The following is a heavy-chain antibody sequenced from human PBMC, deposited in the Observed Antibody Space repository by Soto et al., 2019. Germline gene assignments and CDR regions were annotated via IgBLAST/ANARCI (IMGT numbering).Heavy chain of an antibody. V-gene: IGHV3-30*18. CDR1: GFTFSSYG. Sequence: QVQLVESGGGVVQPGRSLRLSCAASGFTFSSYGMHWVRQAPGKGLEWVAVISYDGSNKYYADSVKGRFTISRDNSKNTLYLQMNSLRAEDTAVYYCAKDIGYSSSWYGRYFDYWGQGTLVTVSS. J-gene: IGHJ4*02. CDR3: AKDIGYSSSWYGRYFDY. CDR2: ISYDGSNK. D-gene: IGHD6-13*01.